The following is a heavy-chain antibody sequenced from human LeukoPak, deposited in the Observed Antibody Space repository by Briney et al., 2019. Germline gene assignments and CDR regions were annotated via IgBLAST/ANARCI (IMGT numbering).Heavy chain of an antibody. J-gene: IGHJ4*02. D-gene: IGHD2-2*01. Sequence: GGSLRLSCAASGFTFSSYSMNWVRQAPGKGLEWVSSISSSSSYIYYADSVKGRFTISRDNSKNTLYLQMNNLRSEDTAMYYCARSYCSSASCPIDYWGQGTLVTVSS. CDR3: ARSYCSSASCPIDY. CDR2: ISSSSSYI. CDR1: GFTFSSYS. V-gene: IGHV3-21*01.